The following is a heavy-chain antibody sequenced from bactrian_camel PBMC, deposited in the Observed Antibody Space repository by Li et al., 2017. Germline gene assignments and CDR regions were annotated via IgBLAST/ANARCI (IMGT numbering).Heavy chain of an antibody. J-gene: IGHJ4*01. CDR3: AADRLDWYEDCSSGHFDRSVRY. CDR1: GDLSMGTC. CDR2: IESDGST. D-gene: IGHD6*01. V-gene: IGHV3S53*01. Sequence: HVQLVESGGGSVQAGGSLRLSCVVPGDLSMGTCMAWFRQIPDKEREGVAGIESDGSTSYADSVKDRFTISQDNAKNTLYLQMNSLKPEDTATYYCAADRLDWYEDCSSGHFDRSVRYRGQGTQVTVS.